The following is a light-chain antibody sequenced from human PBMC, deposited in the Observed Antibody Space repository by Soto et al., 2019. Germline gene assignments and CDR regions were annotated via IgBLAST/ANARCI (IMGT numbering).Light chain of an antibody. CDR3: TSYASGSSHVV. CDR1: SSDIGGYDY. Sequence: QSALTQPASVSGSPGQSITLSCTGTSSDIGGYDYVSWYQRHPGKAPKLIIYDVNNRPSGVSNRFSDSKSGNTASLTISGLQAEDEADYYCTSYASGSSHVVFGGGTKLPVL. CDR2: DVN. V-gene: IGLV2-14*01. J-gene: IGLJ2*01.